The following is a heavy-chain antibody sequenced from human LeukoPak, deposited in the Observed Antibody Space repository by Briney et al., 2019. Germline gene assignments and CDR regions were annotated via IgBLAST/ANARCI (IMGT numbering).Heavy chain of an antibody. Sequence: GGSLRLSCAASGFTFSSYWMTWVRQAPGKGLEWVANIKQDGSEKYYVDSVKGRFTISRDNAKNSLYLQMNSLRAEDTAVYYCVTDYGGNSGDYWGQGTLVTVSS. CDR2: IKQDGSEK. J-gene: IGHJ4*02. CDR1: GFTFSSYW. D-gene: IGHD4-23*01. V-gene: IGHV3-7*01. CDR3: VTDYGGNSGDY.